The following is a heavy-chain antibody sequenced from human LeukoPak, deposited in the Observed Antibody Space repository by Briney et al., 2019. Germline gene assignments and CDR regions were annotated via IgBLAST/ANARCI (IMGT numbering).Heavy chain of an antibody. J-gene: IGHJ4*02. CDR1: GASISSGDYY. CDR3: ARERSGSYYENFDY. V-gene: IGHV4-30-4*01. D-gene: IGHD3-10*01. CDR2: IHYSGST. Sequence: PSGTLSLTCTVSGASISSGDYYWSWIRQPPGKGLEYLGYIHYSGSTYYNPSLKSRVTISVDTSKNQFSLTLSSVTAADTAVYYCARERSGSYYENFDYWGQGTLVTVSS.